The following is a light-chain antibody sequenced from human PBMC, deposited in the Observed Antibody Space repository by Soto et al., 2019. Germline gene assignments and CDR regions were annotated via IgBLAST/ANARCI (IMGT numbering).Light chain of an antibody. J-gene: IGLJ2*01. Sequence: QSVLTQPRSVSGSPGQSVTISCTGTSSDVGGYNFVSWYQQHPGKVPKLMIHDVSQRPSGVPDRFSGSKSGNTASLTISGLQAEDEADYYCCSYAGSYTLFGGGTKVTV. CDR2: DVS. CDR1: SSDVGGYNF. V-gene: IGLV2-11*01. CDR3: CSYAGSYTL.